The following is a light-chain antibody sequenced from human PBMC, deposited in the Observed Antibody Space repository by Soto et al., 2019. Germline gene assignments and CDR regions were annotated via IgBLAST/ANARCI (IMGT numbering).Light chain of an antibody. CDR1: SSDVGGYNY. CDR3: NSYTSSSTLL. Sequence: ALTQPASVSGSPGQSITISCTGTSSDVGGYNYVSWYQQHPGKAPKLMIYDVSNRPSGVSNRFSGSKSGNTASLTISGLQAEDEADYYCNSYTSSSTLLFGGGTKLTVL. CDR2: DVS. V-gene: IGLV2-14*01. J-gene: IGLJ2*01.